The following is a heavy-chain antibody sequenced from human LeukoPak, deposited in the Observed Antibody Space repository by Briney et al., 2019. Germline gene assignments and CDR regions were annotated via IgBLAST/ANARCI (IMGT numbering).Heavy chain of an antibody. CDR1: GFTFSSYG. V-gene: IGHV3-23*01. J-gene: IGHJ4*02. Sequence: PGGTPRLSCAASGFTFSSYGMSWVRQAPGKGLEWVSAISGSGGSTYYADSVKGRFTISRDNSKNTLYLQMNSLRAEDTAVYYCAKDQWDYYDSRGYFDYWGQGTLVTVSS. CDR2: ISGSGGST. D-gene: IGHD3-22*01. CDR3: AKDQWDYYDSRGYFDY.